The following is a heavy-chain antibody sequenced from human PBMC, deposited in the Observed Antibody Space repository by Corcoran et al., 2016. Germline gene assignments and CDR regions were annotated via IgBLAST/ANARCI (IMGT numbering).Heavy chain of an antibody. V-gene: IGHV3-15*07. CDR2: IKSKTDGGTT. J-gene: IGHJ6*02. CDR3: HTEPLFCSGYPYYYYYGMDV. D-gene: IGHD3-3*01. CDR1: GFTFSNAW. Sequence: EVQLVESGGGLVKPGGSLRLSCAASGFTFSNAWMNWVRQAPGKGLEWVGRIKSKTDGGTTDYAAPVKGRFTISRDDSKNTQYLQMNSLKTEDTAVNYCHTEPLFCSGYPYYYYYGMDVWGQGTTVTVSS.